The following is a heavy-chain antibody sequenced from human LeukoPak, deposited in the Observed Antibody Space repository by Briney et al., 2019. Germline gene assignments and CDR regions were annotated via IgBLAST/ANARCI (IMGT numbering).Heavy chain of an antibody. Sequence: SVKVSCKASGGTFSSYAISWVRQAPGQGLELMGGIIPIFGTANYAQKFQGRVTITTDESTSTAYMELSSLRSEDTAVYYCARDWDSGYDWDAFDIWGQGTMITVSS. CDR3: ARDWDSGYDWDAFDI. CDR2: IIPIFGTA. J-gene: IGHJ3*02. CDR1: GGTFSSYA. D-gene: IGHD5-12*01. V-gene: IGHV1-69*05.